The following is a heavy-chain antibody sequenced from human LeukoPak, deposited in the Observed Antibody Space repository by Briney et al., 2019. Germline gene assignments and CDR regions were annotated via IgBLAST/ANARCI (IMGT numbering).Heavy chain of an antibody. CDR3: ARDSWYCSSTSCYCDY. V-gene: IGHV1-18*01. D-gene: IGHD2-2*01. J-gene: IGHJ4*02. CDR1: GYTFTSYG. CDR2: ISAYNGNT. Sequence: ASVKVSCKASGYTFTSYGISWVRQAPGQGLEWMGWISAYNGNTNYAQKLQGRVTMTTDTSTSTAYMELRSLRSDDTAVYYCARDSWYCSSTSCYCDYWGQGTLVTVSS.